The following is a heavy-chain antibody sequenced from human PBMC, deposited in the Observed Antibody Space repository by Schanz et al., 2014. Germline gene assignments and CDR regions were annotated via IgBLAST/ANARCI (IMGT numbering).Heavy chain of an antibody. CDR1: GGSIRSYF. Sequence: QVQLQESGPGLLKPSETLSLTSTVSGGSIRSYFWRWIRQPPGKGLEWIGEIYHSGNTNYNASLKIRVTISVDKSKTQFSLKVRSVTAADTAVYYCARDSLRGATGGYGMDVWGQGTTVTVSS. D-gene: IGHD2-8*02. V-gene: IGHV4-59*12. CDR3: ARDSLRGATGGYGMDV. CDR2: IYHSGNT. J-gene: IGHJ6*02.